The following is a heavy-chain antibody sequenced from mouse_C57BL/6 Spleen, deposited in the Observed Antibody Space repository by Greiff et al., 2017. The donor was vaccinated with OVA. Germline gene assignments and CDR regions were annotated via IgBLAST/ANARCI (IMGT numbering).Heavy chain of an antibody. D-gene: IGHD3-2*01. Sequence: QVQLKQPGAELVRPGTSVKLSCKASGYTFTSYWMHWVKQRPGQGLEWIGVIDPSDSYTNYNQKFKGKATLTVDTSSSTAYMQLSSLTSEDSAVYYCARKRQLEDAMDYWGQGTSVTVSS. CDR1: GYTFTSYW. CDR3: ARKRQLEDAMDY. J-gene: IGHJ4*01. CDR2: IDPSDSYT. V-gene: IGHV1-59*01.